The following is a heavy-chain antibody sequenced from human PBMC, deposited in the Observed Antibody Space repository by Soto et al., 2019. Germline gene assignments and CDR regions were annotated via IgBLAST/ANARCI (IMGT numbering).Heavy chain of an antibody. J-gene: IGHJ5*02. D-gene: IGHD6-19*01. CDR1: GGTIRSPDW. CDR3: ARGRGRYSSGWSWFDP. V-gene: IGHV4-4*02. Sequence: QVQLQESGPGLVEPSGTLSLTCGVSGGTIRSPDWWTWVRQPPGKGLEWIGEIFQSGSTNYTPSLEMRVTISVDKSKTHFSLTLTSVTAADTAVYFCARGRGRYSSGWSWFDPWGQGILVTVSS. CDR2: IFQSGST.